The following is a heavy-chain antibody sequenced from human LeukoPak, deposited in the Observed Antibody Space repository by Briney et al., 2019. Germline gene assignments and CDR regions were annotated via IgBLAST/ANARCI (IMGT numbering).Heavy chain of an antibody. CDR1: GFTFSPYT. CDR2: DNTGSTTI. D-gene: IGHD6-6*01. V-gene: IGHV3-48*01. Sequence: PGGSLRLSCAASGFTFSPYTMHWFRQPPGKGLEWLSYDNTGSTTIYYADSVKGRFTISRDNAKNSLYLQLNSLRAEDTAVYYCARDSSVCAFDVWGQGTMVTVSS. J-gene: IGHJ3*01. CDR3: ARDSSVCAFDV.